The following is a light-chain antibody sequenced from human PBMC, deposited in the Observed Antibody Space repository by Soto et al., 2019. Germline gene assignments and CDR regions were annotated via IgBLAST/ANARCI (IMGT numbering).Light chain of an antibody. CDR3: QQYIRWPLT. CDR2: DAS. J-gene: IGKJ4*01. CDR1: QSIDMN. V-gene: IGKV3-15*01. Sequence: EVVMTQSPATLSLSPGERVTLSCRASQSIDMNLAWYQQKLGQAPRLLIYDASTRVTGIPGRFSGSGSGTDFTLTISSLQSEDFAVYYCQQYIRWPLTFGGGTKVDI.